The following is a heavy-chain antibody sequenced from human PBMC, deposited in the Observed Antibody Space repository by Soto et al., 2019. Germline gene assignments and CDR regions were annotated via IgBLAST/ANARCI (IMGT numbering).Heavy chain of an antibody. D-gene: IGHD3-3*01. CDR2: ISSSGSTI. J-gene: IGHJ6*02. CDR1: GFTFSSYE. CDR3: ARKGQYYDFWSGYYPKPGGMDV. V-gene: IGHV3-48*03. Sequence: PGGSLRLSCAASGFTFSSYEMNWVRQAPGKGLEWVSYISSSGSTIYYADSVKGRFTISRDNAKNSLYLQMNSLRAEDTAVYYCARKGQYYDFWSGYYPKPGGMDVRGQGTTVTVSS.